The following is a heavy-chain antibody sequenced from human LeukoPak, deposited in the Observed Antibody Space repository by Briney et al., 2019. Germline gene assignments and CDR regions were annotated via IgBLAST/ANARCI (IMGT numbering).Heavy chain of an antibody. CDR3: TREGMALVNFDY. J-gene: IGHJ4*02. V-gene: IGHV3-49*03. CDR2: IRGKPYGGTT. D-gene: IGHD4-23*01. CDR1: GFIFADYA. Sequence: GGSLRLSCTASGFIFADYAMSWFRQAPGKELEWVGFIRGKPYGGTTEYAASVKGRFTISRDNAKNTLYLQMNSLRGEDTAVYYCTREGMALVNFDYWGLGTLVTVSS.